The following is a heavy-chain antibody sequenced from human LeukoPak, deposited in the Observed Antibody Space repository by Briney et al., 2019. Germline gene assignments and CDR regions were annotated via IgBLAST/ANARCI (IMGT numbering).Heavy chain of an antibody. D-gene: IGHD2-21*02. CDR1: GYTFTSYG. Sequence: ASVKVSCKASGYTFTSYGISWVRQAPGQGLEWMGWISADNGNTNYAQKLQGRVTMTTDTSTSTAYMELRSLRSDDTAVYYCARADPWAYCGGDCPIDYWGQGTLVTVSS. CDR3: ARADPWAYCGGDCPIDY. J-gene: IGHJ4*02. CDR2: ISADNGNT. V-gene: IGHV1-18*01.